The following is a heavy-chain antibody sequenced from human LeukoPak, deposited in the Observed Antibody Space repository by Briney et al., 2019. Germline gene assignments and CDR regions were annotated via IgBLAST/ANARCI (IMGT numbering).Heavy chain of an antibody. Sequence: GGSLRLSCAASGFTFSSYWMSWVRQALGRGLEWVANIRQDGSEKYYVDSVKGRFTISRDNAKNSLYLQMNSLRAEDTAVYYCARDKHYDSSGFGDYWGPGTLVTVSS. V-gene: IGHV3-7*01. CDR2: IRQDGSEK. D-gene: IGHD3-22*01. CDR3: ARDKHYDSSGFGDY. CDR1: GFTFSSYW. J-gene: IGHJ4*02.